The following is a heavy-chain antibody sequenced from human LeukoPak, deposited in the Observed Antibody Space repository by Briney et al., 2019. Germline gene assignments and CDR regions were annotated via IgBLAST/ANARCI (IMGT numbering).Heavy chain of an antibody. CDR1: GYTFTVYY. CDR2: INPNSGGT. CDR3: ARDQDSQMGY. J-gene: IGHJ4*02. D-gene: IGHD5-24*01. V-gene: IGHV1-2*02. Sequence: ASVTVSCKASGYTFTVYYMHWVRQAPGQGLEWMGWINPNSGGTNYAQKFQGRVTMTRDTSISTAYMELSRLRSDDTAVYYCARDQDSQMGYWGQGTLVTVSS.